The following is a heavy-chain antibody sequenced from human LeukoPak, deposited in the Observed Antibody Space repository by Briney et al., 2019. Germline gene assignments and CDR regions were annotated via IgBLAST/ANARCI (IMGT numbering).Heavy chain of an antibody. V-gene: IGHV4-59*12. Sequence: RPSETLSLTCTVSGGSISTYYWSWIRQPPGKGLEWIGYIYYSGNTNYNPSLMSRVTMSVDTSKNQFSLKLSSVTAADTAVYYCARVESIAASDAFDIWGQGTMVTVSS. CDR2: IYYSGNT. CDR3: ARVESIAASDAFDI. CDR1: GGSISTYY. D-gene: IGHD6-6*01. J-gene: IGHJ3*02.